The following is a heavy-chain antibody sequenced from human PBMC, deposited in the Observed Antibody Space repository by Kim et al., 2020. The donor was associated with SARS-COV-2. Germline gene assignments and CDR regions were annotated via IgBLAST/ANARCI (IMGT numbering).Heavy chain of an antibody. CDR1: GFTFSSYW. CDR2: INSDGSST. D-gene: IGHD5-12*01. J-gene: IGHJ6*02. Sequence: GGSLRLSCAASGFTFSSYWMHWVRQAPGKGLVWVSRINSDGSSTSYADSVKGRFTISRDNAKNTLYLQMNSLRAEDTAVYYCARGGYSGYDGGPDVWGQGTTVTVSS. V-gene: IGHV3-74*01. CDR3: ARGGYSGYDGGPDV.